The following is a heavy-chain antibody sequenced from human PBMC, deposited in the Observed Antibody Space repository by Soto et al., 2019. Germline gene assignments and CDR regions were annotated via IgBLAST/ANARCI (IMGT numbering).Heavy chain of an antibody. J-gene: IGHJ5*02. CDR1: GGSISSYY. V-gene: IGHV4-59*08. D-gene: IGHD2-2*01. CDR2: IYYSGST. Sequence: SETLSLTCTVSGGSISSYYWSWIRQPPGKGLEWIGYIYYSGSTNYNPSLKSRVTISVDTSKNQFSLKLSSVTAADTAVYYCARQVVPAAMSGRGDWFDPWGQGTLVTVS. CDR3: ARQVVPAAMSGRGDWFDP.